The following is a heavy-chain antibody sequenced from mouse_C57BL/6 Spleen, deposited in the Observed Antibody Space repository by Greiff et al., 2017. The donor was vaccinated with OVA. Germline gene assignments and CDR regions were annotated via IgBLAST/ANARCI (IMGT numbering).Heavy chain of an antibody. J-gene: IGHJ4*01. Sequence: EVQLQESGEGLVKPGGSVKLSCAASGFTFSSYSMSWVRQTPEKGLEWVVYISSGGDYIYYADTVKGRFTISRDNARNTLYLQMSSLKSEDTAMYYCTRGGVTTGTPYAMDYWGQGTSVTVSS. V-gene: IGHV5-9-1*02. CDR3: TRGGVTTGTPYAMDY. CDR2: ISSGGDYI. CDR1: GFTFSSYS. D-gene: IGHD2-2*01.